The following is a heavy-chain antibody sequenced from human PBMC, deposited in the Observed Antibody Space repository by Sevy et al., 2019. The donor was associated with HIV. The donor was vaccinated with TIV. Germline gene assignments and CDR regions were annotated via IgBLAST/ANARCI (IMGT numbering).Heavy chain of an antibody. Sequence: SETLSLTCTVSGGSISSYYWNWIRQPPGKGLEWIGYIYYSGSTNYNPSLKSRVTISVDTSKNQFSLKLSSVTAADTAVYYCARDLESNWFDPWGQGTLVTVSS. CDR1: GGSISSYY. D-gene: IGHD3-3*01. J-gene: IGHJ5*02. CDR3: ARDLESNWFDP. V-gene: IGHV4-59*01. CDR2: IYYSGST.